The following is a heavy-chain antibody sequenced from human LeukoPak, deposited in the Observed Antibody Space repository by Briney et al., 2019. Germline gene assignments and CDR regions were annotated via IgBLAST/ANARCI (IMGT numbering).Heavy chain of an antibody. CDR2: IYSSGST. Sequence: PSETLSLTCTVSGGSINSYYWSWIRQPAGKGLEWIGRIYSSGSTNYNPSLKSRVTISVDTSKNQFSLKLSSVTAADTAVYYCARVEMATIYYYYYYMDVWGKGTTVTVSS. D-gene: IGHD5-24*01. CDR3: ARVEMATIYYYYYYMDV. CDR1: GGSINSYY. J-gene: IGHJ6*03. V-gene: IGHV4-4*07.